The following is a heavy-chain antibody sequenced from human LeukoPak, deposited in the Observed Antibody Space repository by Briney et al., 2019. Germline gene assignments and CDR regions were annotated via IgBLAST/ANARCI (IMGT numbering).Heavy chain of an antibody. Sequence: PGGSLRLSCAASGFTFNNYAMHWVRQAPGKGLEWVAFIRYDGSNKYYADSVKGRFTISRDNSKNTLYLQMNSLRAEDTAVYYCAKGARGVRGVIPSVDYWGQGTLVTVSS. J-gene: IGHJ4*02. D-gene: IGHD3-10*01. CDR1: GFTFNNYA. CDR3: AKGARGVRGVIPSVDY. CDR2: IRYDGSNK. V-gene: IGHV3-30*02.